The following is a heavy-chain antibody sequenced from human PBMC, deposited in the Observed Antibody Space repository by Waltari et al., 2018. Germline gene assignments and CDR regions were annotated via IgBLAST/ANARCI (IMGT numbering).Heavy chain of an antibody. Sequence: QVQLVQSGSELKEPGASVKVSCQTSGYTFISNAMNWLRQAPGQGLQWMGWINPKTGTPTYAQGFTGRFVFSLYTSVGTAYLQINSLEAADTAVYYCAAGLDYLSSYFDPWGQGTLVTVSS. CDR2: INPKTGTP. V-gene: IGHV7-4-1*02. D-gene: IGHD4-17*01. CDR1: GYTFISNA. J-gene: IGHJ5*02. CDR3: AAGLDYLSSYFDP.